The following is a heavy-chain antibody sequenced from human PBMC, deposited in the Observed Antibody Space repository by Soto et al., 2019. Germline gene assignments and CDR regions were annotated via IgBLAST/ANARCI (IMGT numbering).Heavy chain of an antibody. V-gene: IGHV3-7*01. CDR1: GFTFSNHW. Sequence: EVQVVESGGGLVQSGGSLRLSCAASGFTFSNHWMTWVRQAPGKGLEWVANIKQDGSEKYYVYSVKGRFTLARDNAKNSRYLQMNSLRAEDTAVYYCARDSAYCRSTSCYLSYYYYMDVWGKGTTVTVSS. CDR3: ARDSAYCRSTSCYLSYYYYMDV. CDR2: IKQDGSEK. D-gene: IGHD2-2*01. J-gene: IGHJ6*03.